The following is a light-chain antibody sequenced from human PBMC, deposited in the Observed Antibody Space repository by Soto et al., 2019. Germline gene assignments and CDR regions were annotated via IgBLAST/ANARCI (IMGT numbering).Light chain of an antibody. J-gene: IGKJ2*01. Sequence: DIQLTQSPSSLSASVGDRVTITCRASQMIDTYLNWYQQKPGKAPTLLIYAASRLQSGVPSRFRGCGSETHFTLTISGLQREDFATYDCQQGYSTPRTFGQGTNLEIK. V-gene: IGKV1-39*01. CDR1: QMIDTY. CDR2: AAS. CDR3: QQGYSTPRT.